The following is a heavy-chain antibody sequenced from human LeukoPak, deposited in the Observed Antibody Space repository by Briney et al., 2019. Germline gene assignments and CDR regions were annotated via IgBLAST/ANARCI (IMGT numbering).Heavy chain of an antibody. D-gene: IGHD2-2*01. J-gene: IGHJ4*02. CDR2: INSDGSST. CDR1: GFTFSSYW. V-gene: IGHV3-74*01. Sequence: PGGSLRLSCAASGFTFSSYWMHWVRQAPGKGLVWVSRINSDGSSTSYADSVKGRFTISRDNAKNTLYLQMNSLRAEDTAVYYCARHAFRYCSSTSCNPLDYWGQGTLVTVSS. CDR3: ARHAFRYCSSTSCNPLDY.